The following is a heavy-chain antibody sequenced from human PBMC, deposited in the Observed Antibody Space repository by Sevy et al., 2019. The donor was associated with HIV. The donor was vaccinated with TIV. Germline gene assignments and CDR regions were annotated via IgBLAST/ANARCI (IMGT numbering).Heavy chain of an antibody. CDR2: IRYDGSTK. V-gene: IGHV3-30*02. CDR3: VRQRGDTVVLPDVLPDYGMDV. J-gene: IGHJ6*02. CDR1: GFTFSIYG. Sequence: GGSLRLSCAASGFTFSIYGMHWVRQAPGKGLEWVACIRYDGSTKYYADSVKGRFTISRDNSKNTLYLQMNSLRAEDTAVYYCVRQRGDTVVLPDVLPDYGMDVWGQGTTVTVSS. D-gene: IGHD2-2*01.